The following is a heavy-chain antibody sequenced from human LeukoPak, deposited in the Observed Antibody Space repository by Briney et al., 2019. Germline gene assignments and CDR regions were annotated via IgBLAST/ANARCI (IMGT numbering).Heavy chain of an antibody. CDR3: ARDRSRPGYSRAYMDV. CDR1: GFTFSSYS. Sequence: GGSLRLSCAASGFTFSSYSMNWVRQAPGKGLEWVSSISSSSSYIYYADSVKGRFTISRDNAKNSLYLQMNSLRAEDTAVYYCARDRSRPGYSRAYMDVWGKGTTVTVSS. J-gene: IGHJ6*03. D-gene: IGHD6-13*01. V-gene: IGHV3-21*01. CDR2: ISSSSSYI.